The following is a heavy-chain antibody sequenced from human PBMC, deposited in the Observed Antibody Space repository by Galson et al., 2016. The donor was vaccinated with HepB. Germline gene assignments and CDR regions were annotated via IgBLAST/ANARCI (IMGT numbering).Heavy chain of an antibody. J-gene: IGHJ6*02. Sequence: SLRLSCAASGFTFSSYEMNWVRQAPGKGLERVSYISSSGSTINYADSVKGRFTISRDNAENSLYLQMNSLRAEDTAVYYCARDRSSWRLYYYYGMDVWGQGTTVTVSS. V-gene: IGHV3-48*03. CDR1: GFTFSSYE. D-gene: IGHD6-13*01. CDR3: ARDRSSWRLYYYYGMDV. CDR2: ISSSGSTI.